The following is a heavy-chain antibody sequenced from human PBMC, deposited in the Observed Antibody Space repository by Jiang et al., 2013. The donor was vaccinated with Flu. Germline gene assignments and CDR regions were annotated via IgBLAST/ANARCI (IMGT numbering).Heavy chain of an antibody. CDR3: ARAHGRRYYDSSGYYHFDY. CDR2: IYYSGST. CDR1: GGSVSSGTYY. J-gene: IGHJ4*02. Sequence: LLKPSETLSLTCTVSGGSVSSGTYYWSWIRQPPGKGLEWIGYIYYSGSTNYNPSLKSRVTISVDTSKNQFSLKLSSVTAADTAVYYCARAHGRRYYDSSGYYHFDYWGQGTLVTVSS. V-gene: IGHV4-61*01. D-gene: IGHD3-22*01.